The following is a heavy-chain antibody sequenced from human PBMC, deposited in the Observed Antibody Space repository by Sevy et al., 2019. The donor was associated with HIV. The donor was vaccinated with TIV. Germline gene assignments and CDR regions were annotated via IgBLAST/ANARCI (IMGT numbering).Heavy chain of an antibody. Sequence: GGSLRLSCAASGFTFSSYGMHWVRQAPGKGLEWVAVISYDGSNKYYADSVKGRFTISRDNSKNTLYLQMNSLRSEDTAGYYCAKDRGSAAAGMGMAAEYFQHWGQGTLVTVSS. CDR2: ISYDGSNK. J-gene: IGHJ1*01. D-gene: IGHD6-13*01. CDR1: GFTFSSYG. CDR3: AKDRGSAAAGMGMAAEYFQH. V-gene: IGHV3-30*18.